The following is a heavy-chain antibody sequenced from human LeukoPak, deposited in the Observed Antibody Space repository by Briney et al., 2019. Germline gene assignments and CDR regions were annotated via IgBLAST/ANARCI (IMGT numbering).Heavy chain of an antibody. CDR2: IYYSGST. Sequence: SQTLSLTCTVSGGSISSGVYYWSWIRQPPGKGLEWIGYIYYSGSTYYNPSLKSRVTISVDASKNQFSLKLSSVTAADTAVYYCARETLGASDNWFDPWGQGTLVTVSS. V-gene: IGHV4-30-4*01. D-gene: IGHD1-26*01. CDR1: GGSISSGVYY. J-gene: IGHJ5*02. CDR3: ARETLGASDNWFDP.